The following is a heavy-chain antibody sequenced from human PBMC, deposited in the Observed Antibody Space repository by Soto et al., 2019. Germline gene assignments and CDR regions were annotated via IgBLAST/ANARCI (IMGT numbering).Heavy chain of an antibody. D-gene: IGHD2-2*01. V-gene: IGHV3-9*01. CDR1: GFTFDDYA. CDR3: AKDQTGDCSSTSCRHNWFDP. J-gene: IGHJ5*02. CDR2: ISWNSGSI. Sequence: GGSQRLSSAASGFTFDDYAMHWVRQAPGKGLEWVSGISWNSGSIGYADSVKGRFTISRDNAKNSLYLQMNSLRAEDTALYYCAKDQTGDCSSTSCRHNWFDPWGQGTLVTVSS.